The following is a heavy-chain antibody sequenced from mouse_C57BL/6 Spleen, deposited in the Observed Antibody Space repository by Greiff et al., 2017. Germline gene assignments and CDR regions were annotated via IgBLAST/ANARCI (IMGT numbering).Heavy chain of an antibody. CDR1: GYTFTSYW. V-gene: IGHV1-52*01. J-gene: IGHJ4*01. Sequence: QVQLQQPGAELVRPGSSVTLSCKASGYTFTSYWMHWVKQRPIQGLEWIGNIDPSDSDTHYNQKFKDKATLTVDKSSSTAYMQLSSLPSEDSAVYDCARSEGTSFYDAMDYWGQGTSVTVAA. D-gene: IGHD2-14*01. CDR3: ARSEGTSFYDAMDY. CDR2: IDPSDSDT.